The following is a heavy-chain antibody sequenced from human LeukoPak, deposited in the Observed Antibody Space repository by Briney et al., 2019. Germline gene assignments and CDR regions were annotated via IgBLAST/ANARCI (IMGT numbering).Heavy chain of an antibody. CDR2: ISYDGSNK. D-gene: IGHD2-2*01. V-gene: IGHV3-30*18. CDR3: AKDADQLLSGYYFDY. CDR1: GFTFSSYG. Sequence: GGSLRLPCAASGFTFSSYGMHWVRQAPGKGLEWVAVISYDGSNKYYADSVKGRFTISRDNSKNTLYLQMNSLRAEDTAVYYCAKDADQLLSGYYFDYWGQGTLVTVSS. J-gene: IGHJ4*02.